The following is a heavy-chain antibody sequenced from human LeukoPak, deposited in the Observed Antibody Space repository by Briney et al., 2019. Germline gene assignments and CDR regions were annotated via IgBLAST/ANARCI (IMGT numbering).Heavy chain of an antibody. J-gene: IGHJ5*02. CDR1: GGTLSSYA. V-gene: IGHV1-69*01. Sequence: SVKVSCKASGGTLSSYAISWVRQAPGQGLEWMGGIIPIFGTANYAQKFQGRVTITADESTSTAYMELSSLRSEDTAVYYCARGTTRSKDWFDPWGQGTLVTVSS. D-gene: IGHD1-7*01. CDR2: IIPIFGTA. CDR3: ARGTTRSKDWFDP.